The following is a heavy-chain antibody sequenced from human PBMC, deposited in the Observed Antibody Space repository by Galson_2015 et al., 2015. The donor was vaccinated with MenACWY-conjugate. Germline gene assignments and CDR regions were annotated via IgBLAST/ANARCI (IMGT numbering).Heavy chain of an antibody. CDR3: ARGVEQWLVRPSTHFDI. J-gene: IGHJ3*02. CDR2: INWRGDRT. CDR1: GFTFDDHG. D-gene: IGHD6-19*01. V-gene: IGHV3-20*01. Sequence: SLRLSCAGSGFTFDDHGMYWVRQAPGKGLEWVSSINWRGDRTGYADSVKGRFTISRDNAKNSLHLQMNNLRAEDTAFYHCARGVEQWLVRPSTHFDIWGQGTLLTVSS.